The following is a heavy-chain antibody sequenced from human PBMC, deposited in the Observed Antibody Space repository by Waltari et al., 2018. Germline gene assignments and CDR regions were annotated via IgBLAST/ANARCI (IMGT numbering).Heavy chain of an antibody. V-gene: IGHV4-59*01. J-gene: IGHJ4*02. CDR2: IYYSGST. CDR3: ARDSSGWRGYFDY. D-gene: IGHD6-19*01. Sequence: QVQLQESGPGLVKPSETLSLTCTVSGGSISSYYWSWIRQPPGKGLEWIGYIYYSGSTNYNPSLKSRVTISVDTSKNQFSLKLSSVTAAGTAVYYCARDSSGWRGYFDYWGQGTLVTVSS. CDR1: GGSISSYY.